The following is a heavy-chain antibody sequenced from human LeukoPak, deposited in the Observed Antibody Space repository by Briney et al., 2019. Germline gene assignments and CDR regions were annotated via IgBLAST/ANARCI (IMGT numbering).Heavy chain of an antibody. Sequence: SETLSPTCTVSGGSISSGGYYWSWIRQHPGKGLEWIGYIYYSGSTYYNPSLKSRVTISVDTSKNQFSLKLSSVTAADTAVYYCARGSDMGAFDIWGQGTMVTVSS. CDR1: GGSISSGGYY. CDR3: ARGSDMGAFDI. D-gene: IGHD2-15*01. CDR2: IYYSGST. V-gene: IGHV4-31*03. J-gene: IGHJ3*02.